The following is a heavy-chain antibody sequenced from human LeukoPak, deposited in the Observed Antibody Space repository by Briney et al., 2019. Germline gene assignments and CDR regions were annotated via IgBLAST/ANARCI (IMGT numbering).Heavy chain of an antibody. CDR3: ANEYSKGDI. J-gene: IGHJ3*02. CDR2: ISGSGGST. CDR1: GFTFSNYA. Sequence: GGSLRLSCAAAGFTFSNYAMTWVRQAPGRGLEWVSSISGSGGSTYYAGSVKGRFTISRDNSKNTLYLQMYSLRAEDAAVYYCANEYSKGDIWGQGTMVTVSS. D-gene: IGHD4-11*01. V-gene: IGHV3-23*01.